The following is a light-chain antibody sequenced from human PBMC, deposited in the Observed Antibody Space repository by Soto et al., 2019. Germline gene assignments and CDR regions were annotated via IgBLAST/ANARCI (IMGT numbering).Light chain of an antibody. Sequence: EIVMTQSPATLSVSPGERATLSCRASQSLSSNLAWYQQKPGQAPRLLIYDASTRATGIPAKFSGIGSEIEFTLTISSLPSEDSAVYYCLQYIHWRTFGQGTKVEIK. V-gene: IGKV3-15*01. CDR1: QSLSSN. J-gene: IGKJ1*01. CDR2: DAS. CDR3: LQYIHWRT.